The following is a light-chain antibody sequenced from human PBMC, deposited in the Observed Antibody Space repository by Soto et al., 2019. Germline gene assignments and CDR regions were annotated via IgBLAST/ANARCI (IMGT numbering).Light chain of an antibody. V-gene: IGKV1-5*03. CDR2: KAS. J-gene: IGKJ1*01. CDR1: QTSSSW. Sequence: DILMTQSPSTLSGSVGDRVTITCRASQTSSSWLAWYQQKPGKAPKLLIYKASTLKSGVPSRFSGSGSGTEFTLTISSLQPDDFATYYCQHYNSYSEAFGQGTKVDI. CDR3: QHYNSYSEA.